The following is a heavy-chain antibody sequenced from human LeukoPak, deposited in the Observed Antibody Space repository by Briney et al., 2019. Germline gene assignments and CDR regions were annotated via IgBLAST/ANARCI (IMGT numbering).Heavy chain of an antibody. Sequence: GGTLRLSCAASGFTFSSYGMSWVRQAPGKGLEWVSAISGSGGSTYYADSVKGRFTISRDNSKNTLYLQMNSPRAEDTAVYHCTKRTGRDTRDYWGQGTLVTVSS. D-gene: IGHD5-18*01. J-gene: IGHJ4*02. CDR2: ISGSGGST. V-gene: IGHV3-23*01. CDR1: GFTFSSYG. CDR3: TKRTGRDTRDY.